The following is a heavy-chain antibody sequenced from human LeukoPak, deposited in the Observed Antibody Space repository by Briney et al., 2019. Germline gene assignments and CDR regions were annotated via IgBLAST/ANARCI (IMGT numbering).Heavy chain of an antibody. Sequence: GESLKISCKGSGYSFTSQWIGWVRQMPGKDLEWMGIISPGDSDTRYSPSFQGQVTISADKSISTAYLQWSSLKASDTAMYYCARLRYYGSGNFDYWGQGTLVTVSS. J-gene: IGHJ4*02. CDR1: GYSFTSQW. D-gene: IGHD3-10*01. CDR3: ARLRYYGSGNFDY. CDR2: ISPGDSDT. V-gene: IGHV5-51*01.